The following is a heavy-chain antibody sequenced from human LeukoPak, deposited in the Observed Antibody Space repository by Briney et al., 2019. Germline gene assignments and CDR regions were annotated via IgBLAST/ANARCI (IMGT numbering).Heavy chain of an antibody. CDR2: ISSSGSTI. D-gene: IGHD3-10*01. Sequence: PGGSLRLSCAASGFTYSSYWMHWVRQAPGKGLEWVSYISSSGSTIYYADSVKGRFTISRDNARNSLYLQMNSLRAEDTAVYYCARGGRYYYGSGRLDYWGQGTLVTVSS. CDR3: ARGGRYYYGSGRLDY. J-gene: IGHJ4*01. V-gene: IGHV3-48*04. CDR1: GFTYSSYW.